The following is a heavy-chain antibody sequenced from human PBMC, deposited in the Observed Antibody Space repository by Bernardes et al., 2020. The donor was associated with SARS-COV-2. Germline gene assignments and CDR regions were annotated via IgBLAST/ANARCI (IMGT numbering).Heavy chain of an antibody. CDR3: VRDRLTGYGRDV. D-gene: IGHD3-16*01. CDR2: IFYTGST. V-gene: IGHV4-59*01. J-gene: IGHJ6*02. CDR1: GVSINDYY. Sequence: SGSLRLTCTVSGVSINDYYRSWVRQPPGKGLEWIGYIFYTGSTNYNPSLKSRVAISSDTSQNQFSLKLKSVTAADSAVYYCVRDRLTGYGRDVWGQGTTVTVSS.